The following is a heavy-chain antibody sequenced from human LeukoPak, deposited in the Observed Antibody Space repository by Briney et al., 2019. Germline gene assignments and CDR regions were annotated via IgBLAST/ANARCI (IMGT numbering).Heavy chain of an antibody. CDR2: ISYDGSNK. D-gene: IGHD3-22*01. V-gene: IGHV3-30-3*01. CDR3: ARDREDYYDSSGYYYYYGMDV. CDR1: GFTFSSYA. J-gene: IGHJ6*02. Sequence: GGSLRLSCAASGFTFSSYAVHWVRQAPGKGLEWVAVISYDGSNKYYADSVKGRFTISRDNSKNTLYLQMNSLRAEDTVVYYCARDREDYYDSSGYYYYYGMDVWGQGTTVTVSS.